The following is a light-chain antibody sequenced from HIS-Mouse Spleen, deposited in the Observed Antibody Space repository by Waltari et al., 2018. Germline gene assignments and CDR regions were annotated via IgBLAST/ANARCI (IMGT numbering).Light chain of an antibody. CDR2: EDS. V-gene: IGLV3-10*01. J-gene: IGLJ2*01. CDR1: ALPKKY. Sequence: SYELTQPPSVSVSPGQTARITCSGDALPKKYAYWYQQKSGQAPVLVINEDSKRPSGIPEGFSGSSSGKMATLTISGAQVEDEADYYCYSTDSSGNHRVFGGGTKLTVL. CDR3: YSTDSSGNHRV.